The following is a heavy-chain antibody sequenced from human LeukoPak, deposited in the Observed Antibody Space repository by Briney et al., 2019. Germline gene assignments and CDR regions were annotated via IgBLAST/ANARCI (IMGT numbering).Heavy chain of an antibody. CDR2: TYYRSNWFN. D-gene: IGHD4-17*01. J-gene: IGHJ5*02. V-gene: IGHV6-1*01. Sequence: SQTLSLTCAISGDSVSSNSAAWNWIRQSPSRGLEWLGRTYYRSNWFNDFALSVKSRITINPDTSKNQFSLQLNSVTLEDTAVYYCAKNYGDSNWFDPWGQGTLVTVSS. CDR1: GDSVSSNSAA. CDR3: AKNYGDSNWFDP.